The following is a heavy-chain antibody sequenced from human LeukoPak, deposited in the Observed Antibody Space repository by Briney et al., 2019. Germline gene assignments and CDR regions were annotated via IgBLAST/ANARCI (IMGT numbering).Heavy chain of an antibody. D-gene: IGHD2-2*01. V-gene: IGHV3-43D*03. CDR1: GFTFDDYA. Sequence: GGSLILSCAASGFTFDDYAMHWVRQAPGEGLEWVSLISWDGGSTYYADSVKGRFTISRDNSKNSLYLQMNSLRAEDTALYYCAKSRSEGYYMDVWGKGTTVTVSS. CDR2: ISWDGGST. J-gene: IGHJ6*03. CDR3: AKSRSEGYYMDV.